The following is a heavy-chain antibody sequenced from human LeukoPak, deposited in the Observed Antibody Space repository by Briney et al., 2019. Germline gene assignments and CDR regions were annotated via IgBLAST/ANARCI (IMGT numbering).Heavy chain of an antibody. CDR1: GFTFSSYG. V-gene: IGHV3-23*01. D-gene: IGHD1-26*01. CDR2: ISGSGGST. J-gene: IGHJ4*02. Sequence: GGSLRLSCAASGFTFSSYGMSWVRQAPGKGLEWVSAISGSGGSTYYADSVKGRFTISRDNSKNTLYLQMNSLRAEDTAVYYCARGAEWELLRYFDYWGQGTLVTVSS. CDR3: ARGAEWELLRYFDY.